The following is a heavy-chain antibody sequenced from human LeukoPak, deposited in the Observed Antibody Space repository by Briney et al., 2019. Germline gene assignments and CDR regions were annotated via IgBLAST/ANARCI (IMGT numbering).Heavy chain of an antibody. CDR2: IYHIVNT. D-gene: IGHD6-13*01. CDR3: ARESAAGPFDY. CDR1: GGSISSYY. Sequence: PSETLSLTCTVSGGSISSYYWSWIRQPPGKGLEWIGYIYHIVNTFYNPSLQSRVTVSVDTSKNQFSLKLTSLTAADTAVYYCARESAAGPFDYWGQGTLVTVSS. V-gene: IGHV4-59*01. J-gene: IGHJ4*02.